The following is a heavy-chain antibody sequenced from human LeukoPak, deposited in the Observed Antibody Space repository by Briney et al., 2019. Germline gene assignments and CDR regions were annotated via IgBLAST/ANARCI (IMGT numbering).Heavy chain of an antibody. CDR1: GGSISSSSYY. Sequence: SETLSLTCNVFGGSISSSSYYWGWIRQPPGKGLEWIGSIYYGGSTYYNPSLKSRINVSVDTSKNQFSLKLSSVTAADTAVYYCARTGSSGYFLDAFDMWGQATMVTVSS. CDR2: IYYGGST. D-gene: IGHD3-22*01. CDR3: ARTGSSGYFLDAFDM. J-gene: IGHJ3*02. V-gene: IGHV4-39*01.